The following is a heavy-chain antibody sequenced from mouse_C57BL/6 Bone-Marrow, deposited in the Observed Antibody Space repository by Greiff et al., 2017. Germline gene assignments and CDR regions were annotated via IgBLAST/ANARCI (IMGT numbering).Heavy chain of an antibody. CDR1: GFNIKNTY. D-gene: IGHD1-1*01. CDR3: ARGYYGSSLGYWYFDV. V-gene: IGHV14-3*01. Sequence: VQLQQSVAELVRPGASVKLSCTASGFNIKNTYMHWVKQRPEQGLEWIGRIDPANGNTKYAPKFQGKATITADTSSNTAYLQLSSLTSEDTAIYYCARGYYGSSLGYWYFDVWGTGTTVTVSS. J-gene: IGHJ1*03. CDR2: IDPANGNT.